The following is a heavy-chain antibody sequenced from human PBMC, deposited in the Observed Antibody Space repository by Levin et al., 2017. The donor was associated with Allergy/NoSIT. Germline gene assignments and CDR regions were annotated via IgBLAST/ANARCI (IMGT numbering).Heavy chain of an antibody. V-gene: IGHV4-4*07. CDR2: IYTSGST. Sequence: KPSETLSLTCTVSGGSISSYYWSWIRQPAGKGLEWIGRIYTSGSTNYNPSLKSRVTMSVDTSKNQFSLKLSSVTAADTAVYYCATTVNYYDSSGSIPGAFDIWGQGTMVTVSS. D-gene: IGHD3-22*01. CDR1: GGSISSYY. CDR3: ATTVNYYDSSGSIPGAFDI. J-gene: IGHJ3*02.